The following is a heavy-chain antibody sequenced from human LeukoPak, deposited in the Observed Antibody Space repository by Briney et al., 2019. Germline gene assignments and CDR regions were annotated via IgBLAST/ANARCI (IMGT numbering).Heavy chain of an antibody. V-gene: IGHV3-20*04. Sequence: PGGSLRLSCAASGFTFDDYGMSWVRQAPGKGLEWVSGINWNGGSTGYADSVKGRFTISRDNAKNSLYPQMNSLRAEDTAVYYCARDCSSTSCYPLDYWGQGTLVTVSS. CDR2: INWNGGST. CDR1: GFTFDDYG. D-gene: IGHD2-2*01. CDR3: ARDCSSTSCYPLDY. J-gene: IGHJ4*02.